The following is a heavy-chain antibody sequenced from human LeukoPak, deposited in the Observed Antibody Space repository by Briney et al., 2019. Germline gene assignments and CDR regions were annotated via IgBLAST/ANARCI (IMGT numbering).Heavy chain of an antibody. Sequence: SVKVSCKASGGTFSSYAISWVRQAPGQGGEWMGGIIPIFGTANYAQKFQGRVTITTDESTSTAYMELSSLRSEDTAVYYCARSGRIAAAGIDYWGQGTLVTVSS. CDR1: GGTFSSYA. J-gene: IGHJ4*02. V-gene: IGHV1-69*05. D-gene: IGHD6-13*01. CDR3: ARSGRIAAAGIDY. CDR2: IIPIFGTA.